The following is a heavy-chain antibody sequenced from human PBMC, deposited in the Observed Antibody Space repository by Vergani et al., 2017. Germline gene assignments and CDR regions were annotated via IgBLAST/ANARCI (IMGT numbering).Heavy chain of an antibody. D-gene: IGHD2-15*01. CDR1: GYSFTDYY. Sequence: QVQLVQSGAEVKKPGASVKVSCKASGYSFTDYYMHWVRQVPGQGLEWMGWINPNSGGTNYAQKFQGRVTMTRDTSISTAYMELSSLRSEDTAVYYCARESDCSGGSCYDYWGQGTLVTVSP. CDR2: INPNSGGT. V-gene: IGHV1-2*02. J-gene: IGHJ4*02. CDR3: ARESDCSGGSCYDY.